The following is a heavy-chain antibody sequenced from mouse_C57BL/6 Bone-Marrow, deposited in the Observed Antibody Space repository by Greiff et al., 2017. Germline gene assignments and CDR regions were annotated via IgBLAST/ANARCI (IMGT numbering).Heavy chain of an antibody. CDR1: GYTFTSYT. CDR3: ARVGDGYYRYAIDD. D-gene: IGHD2-3*01. CDR2: INPSSCYT. Sequence: QVQLLQSGAELARPGASVKMSCTASGYTFTSYTMHWVKQRPGKGLEWIGYINPSSCYTKYNQKFKDKATLTADKSSSTAYMQLSRLTSEDSAFYYCARVGDGYYRYAIDDWGKGTSVTVSS. V-gene: IGHV1-4*01. J-gene: IGHJ4*01.